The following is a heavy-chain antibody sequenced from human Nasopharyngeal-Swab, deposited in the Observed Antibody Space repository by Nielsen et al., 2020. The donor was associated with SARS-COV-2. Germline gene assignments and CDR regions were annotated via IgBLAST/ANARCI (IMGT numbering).Heavy chain of an antibody. CDR3: ARAPTVFGVVITAFDY. CDR2: IYYSGST. Sequence: SETLSLTCTVSGGSINSGDYYWSWIRQHPGKGLEWIGYIYYSGSTYYNPSLKSRLTISVDTSKNQFSLKLSSVTAAGTAVYYCARAPTVFGVVITAFDYWGQGALVTVSS. D-gene: IGHD3-3*01. CDR1: GGSINSGDYY. V-gene: IGHV4-31*03. J-gene: IGHJ4*02.